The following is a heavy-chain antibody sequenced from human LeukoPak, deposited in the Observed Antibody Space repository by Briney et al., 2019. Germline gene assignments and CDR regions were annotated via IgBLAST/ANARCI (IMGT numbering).Heavy chain of an antibody. Sequence: GRSLRLSCAASGFTFSSYAMHLVRQAPGKGLEWVAVISYDGSNKYYADSVKGRFTISRDNSKNTLYLQMNSLRAEDTAVYYCARAWGYYDSSGYTVWGQGTLVTVSS. D-gene: IGHD3-22*01. V-gene: IGHV3-30*04. J-gene: IGHJ4*02. CDR1: GFTFSSYA. CDR3: ARAWGYYDSSGYTV. CDR2: ISYDGSNK.